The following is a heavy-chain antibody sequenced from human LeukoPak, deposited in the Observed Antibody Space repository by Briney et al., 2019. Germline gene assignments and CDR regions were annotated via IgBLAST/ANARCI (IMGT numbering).Heavy chain of an antibody. D-gene: IGHD1-26*01. CDR3: ARARIVGPIDY. V-gene: IGHV4-59*01. Sequence: ASETLSLTCAVSGGSISGCSWSWIRQPPGKGLEWIGFINYSGNTNYKSSLKSRVTISVDTSKNQFSLKLSSVTAADTAVYFCARARIVGPIDYWGQGTLVTVSS. J-gene: IGHJ4*02. CDR1: GGSISGCS. CDR2: INYSGNT.